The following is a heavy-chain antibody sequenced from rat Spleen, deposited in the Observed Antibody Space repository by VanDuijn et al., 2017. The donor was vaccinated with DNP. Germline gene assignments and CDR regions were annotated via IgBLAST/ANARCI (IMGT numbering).Heavy chain of an antibody. D-gene: IGHD1-2*01. J-gene: IGHJ3*01. CDR3: ARHEDYSSYVYGFAY. Sequence: EVQLVESGGGLVQPGRSLKLSCVASGFTFSNYDMAWVRQAPTKGLEWVASLSTGGDKSAYRDSVKGRFIIFRDDAKNTQYLQMDSLRSEDTATYYCARHEDYSSYVYGFAYWGQGTLVTVSS. CDR2: LSTGGDKS. V-gene: IGHV5S13*01. CDR1: GFTFSNYD.